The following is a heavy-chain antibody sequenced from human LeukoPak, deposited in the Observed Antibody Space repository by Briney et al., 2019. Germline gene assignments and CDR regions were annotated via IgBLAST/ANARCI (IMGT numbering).Heavy chain of an antibody. CDR3: AREGGSYADAFDI. J-gene: IGHJ3*02. CDR1: GFTFSSYG. Sequence: GGSLRLSCAASGFTFSSYGMSWVRQAPGKGLEWVSSISSSSSYIYYADSVKGRFTISRDNAKNSLYLQMNSLRAEDTAVYYCAREGGSYADAFDIWGQGTMVTVSS. V-gene: IGHV3-21*01. CDR2: ISSSSSYI. D-gene: IGHD1-26*01.